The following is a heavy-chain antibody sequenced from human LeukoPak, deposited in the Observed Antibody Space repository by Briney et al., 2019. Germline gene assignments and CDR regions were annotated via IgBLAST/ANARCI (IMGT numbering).Heavy chain of an antibody. V-gene: IGHV3-74*01. CDR2: INSDGTST. Sequence: PGGSLRLSCAASGFTFSSYWMHWVRQAPGKGLVWVSRINSDGTSTSYADSVKGRFTISRDNAKNTLYLQMNSLRAEDTAVYYCARDRSYDFWSGYDQDYWGQGTLVTVSS. CDR1: GFTFSSYW. D-gene: IGHD3-3*01. CDR3: ARDRSYDFWSGYDQDY. J-gene: IGHJ4*02.